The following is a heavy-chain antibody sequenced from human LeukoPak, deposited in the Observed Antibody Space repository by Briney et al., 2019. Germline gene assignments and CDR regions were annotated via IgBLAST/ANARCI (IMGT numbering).Heavy chain of an antibody. V-gene: IGHV3-73*01. Sequence: GGSLRLSCAASGFTFSSYGMHWVRQAPGKGLEWVGRIRSKANSYATAYAASVKGRFTISRDDSKNTAYLQMNSLKTEDTAVYYCTRRGGGAVAGTMDVWGKGTTVTVSS. J-gene: IGHJ6*04. CDR1: GFTFSSYG. CDR3: TRRGGGAVAGTMDV. CDR2: IRSKANSYAT. D-gene: IGHD6-19*01.